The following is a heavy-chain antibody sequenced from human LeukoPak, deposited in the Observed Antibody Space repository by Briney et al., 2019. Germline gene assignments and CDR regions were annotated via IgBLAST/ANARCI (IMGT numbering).Heavy chain of an antibody. Sequence: GGSLRLSCAASGFTFSSHAMSWVRQAPGKGLEWVSAISGSGGSTYYADSVKGRFTISRDNSKNTLYLQMNSLRAEDTAVYYCAKDRIRVYYDSSGYYDYWGQGTLVTVSS. V-gene: IGHV3-23*01. D-gene: IGHD3-22*01. J-gene: IGHJ4*02. CDR1: GFTFSSHA. CDR2: ISGSGGST. CDR3: AKDRIRVYYDSSGYYDY.